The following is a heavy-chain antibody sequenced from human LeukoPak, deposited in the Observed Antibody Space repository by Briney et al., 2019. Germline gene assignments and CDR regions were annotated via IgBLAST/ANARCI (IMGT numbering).Heavy chain of an antibody. CDR3: ARDRIAAAGNYYYYMDV. CDR1: GYTFTGYY. D-gene: IGHD6-13*01. V-gene: IGHV1-2*02. Sequence: GASVKVSCKASGYTFTGYYMHWVRQAPGQGLEWMGWINPNSGGTNYAQKFQGRVTMTRDTSISTAYMELSRLRSDDTAVYYCARDRIAAAGNYYYYMDVWGKGTTVTVSS. CDR2: INPNSGGT. J-gene: IGHJ6*03.